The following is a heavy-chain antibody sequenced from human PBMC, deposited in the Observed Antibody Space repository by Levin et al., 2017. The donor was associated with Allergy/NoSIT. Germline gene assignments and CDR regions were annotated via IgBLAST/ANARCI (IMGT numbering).Heavy chain of an antibody. J-gene: IGHJ4*02. CDR3: ARHRYSSGYYDFDY. CDR2: IYYSGST. Sequence: GSLRLSCTVSGDSISSPSYYWGWIRQPPGKGLEWIGSIYYSGSTYYNPSLKSRVTVSVGTSKKLFSLNLSSVTAADTAVYYCARHRYSSGYYDFDYWGQGTLVTVSS. D-gene: IGHD6-19*01. V-gene: IGHV4-39*01. CDR1: GDSISSPSYY.